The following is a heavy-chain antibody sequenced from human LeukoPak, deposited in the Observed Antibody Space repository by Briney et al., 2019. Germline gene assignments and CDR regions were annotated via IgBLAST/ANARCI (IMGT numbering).Heavy chain of an antibody. D-gene: IGHD4-17*01. CDR3: ASLDYGDYGTEYDY. CDR2: IYYSGST. CDR1: GGSISSGDYY. V-gene: IGHV4-30-4*08. Sequence: SQTVSLTCTVSGGSISSGDYYWSWIRQPPGKGLEWIGYIYYSGSTYYNPSLKSRVTISVDTSKNQFSLKLSSVTAADTAVYYCASLDYGDYGTEYDYWGQGTLVTVSS. J-gene: IGHJ4*02.